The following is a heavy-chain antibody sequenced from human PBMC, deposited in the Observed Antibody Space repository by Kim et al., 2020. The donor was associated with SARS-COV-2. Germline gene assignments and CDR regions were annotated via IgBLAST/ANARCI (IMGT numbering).Heavy chain of an antibody. CDR2: IYYSGST. CDR3: ARSRRWLNAFDI. Sequence: SETLSLTCTVSGGSISSYYWSWIRQPPGKGLEWIGYIYYSGSTNYNPSLKSRVTISVDTSKNQFSLKLSSVTAADTAVYYCARSRRWLNAFDIWGQGTMVTVSS. D-gene: IGHD5-12*01. J-gene: IGHJ3*02. CDR1: GGSISSYY. V-gene: IGHV4-59*08.